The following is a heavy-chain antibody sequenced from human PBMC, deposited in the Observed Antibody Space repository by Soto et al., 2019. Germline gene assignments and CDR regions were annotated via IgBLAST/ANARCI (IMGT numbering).Heavy chain of an antibody. V-gene: IGHV3-73*02. D-gene: IGHD5-12*01. CDR1: GFTFSGSA. CDR2: IRSKANSYAT. J-gene: IGHJ4*02. CDR3: TRHPEVEMATIRNADY. Sequence: EVQLVESGGGLVQPGGSLKLSCAASGFTFSGSAMHWVRQASGKGLEWVGRIRSKANSYATAYAASVKGRFTISRDDSKNTAYLQMNSLKTEDTPVYYCTRHPEVEMATIRNADYWGQGTLVTVSS.